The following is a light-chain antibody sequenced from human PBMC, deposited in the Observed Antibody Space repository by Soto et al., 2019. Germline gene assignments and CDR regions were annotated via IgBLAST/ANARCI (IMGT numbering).Light chain of an antibody. V-gene: IGLV2-14*01. CDR3: SSYTTSSTLV. Sequence: QSALAQPASVSGSPGQSITISCTGTSSDVGAYDFVSWYQHHPGKAPKLIIYEVSNRPSWVSDRFSGSKSGNTASLTISGLQAEDETDYDCSSYTTSSTLVFGTGTKLTVL. CDR2: EVS. CDR1: SSDVGAYDF. J-gene: IGLJ1*01.